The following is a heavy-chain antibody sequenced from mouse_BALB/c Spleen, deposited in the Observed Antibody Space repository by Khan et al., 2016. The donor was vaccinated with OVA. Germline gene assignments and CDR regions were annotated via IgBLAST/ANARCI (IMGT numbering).Heavy chain of an antibody. CDR1: GYSITSDYA. J-gene: IGHJ4*01. Sequence: EVQLQESGPGLVKPSQSLSLTCTVTGYSITSDYAWNWIRQFPGNTLEWMGYISYSGSTNYNPSLKSRISITRDTSKNQFILQLNSGTTEDTATYYCARDGSRYNYAMDYWGQGTSVTVSS. V-gene: IGHV3-2*02. D-gene: IGHD2-3*01. CDR3: ARDGSRYNYAMDY. CDR2: ISYSGST.